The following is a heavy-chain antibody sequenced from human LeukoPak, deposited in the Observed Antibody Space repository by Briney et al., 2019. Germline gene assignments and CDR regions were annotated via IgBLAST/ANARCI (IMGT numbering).Heavy chain of an antibody. CDR2: IGTTSGAI. Sequence: HPGGSLRLSCAVAGFTFNAFGMNWVRQAPGKGLEWVSYIGTTSGAIYYADSVKGRFTISRDSAKNSLYLQMNSLRAEDTAVYYCARFRTWGDKAFDYWGQGTLVTVSS. J-gene: IGHJ4*02. V-gene: IGHV3-48*01. D-gene: IGHD2-21*02. CDR1: GFTFNAFG. CDR3: ARFRTWGDKAFDY.